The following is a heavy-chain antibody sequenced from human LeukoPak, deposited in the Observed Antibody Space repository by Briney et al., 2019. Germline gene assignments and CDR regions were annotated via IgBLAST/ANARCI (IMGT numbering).Heavy chain of an antibody. CDR3: ARVVGGASGRYYYYYMDV. J-gene: IGHJ6*03. CDR2: INHSGST. CDR1: GGSISSYY. V-gene: IGHV4-34*01. Sequence: SETLSLTCTVSGGSISSYYWSWIRQPPGKGLEWIGEINHSGSTNYNPSLKSRVTISVDTSKNQFSLNLSSVTAADTAVYYCARVVGGASGRYYYYYMDVWGKGTTVTVSS. D-gene: IGHD3-16*01.